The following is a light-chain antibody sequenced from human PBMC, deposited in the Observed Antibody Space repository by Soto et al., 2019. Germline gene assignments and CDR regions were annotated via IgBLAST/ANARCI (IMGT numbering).Light chain of an antibody. CDR1: SSDVGVYNS. Sequence: QSALTQPASVSGSPGQSLTISCTGTSSDVGVYNSVSWYQQHPGKAPKLMIYDVTDRPSGVSNRFSGSKSGNTASLTISGLQAEDEADYYCSSYTSSSTLVFGTGTKLTVL. J-gene: IGLJ1*01. CDR3: SSYTSSSTLV. V-gene: IGLV2-14*03. CDR2: DVT.